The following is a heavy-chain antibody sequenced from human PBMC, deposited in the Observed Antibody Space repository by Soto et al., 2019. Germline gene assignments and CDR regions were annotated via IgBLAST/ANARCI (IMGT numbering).Heavy chain of an antibody. CDR3: ARGRIQSSYYFDY. D-gene: IGHD4-4*01. CDR2: IIPIFGTA. J-gene: IGHJ4*02. V-gene: IGHV1-69*13. CDR1: GGTFNTYT. Sequence: GASVKVSCKASGGTFNTYTVNWVGPAPGQGLEWLGGIIPIFGTANYAQNFQGRVAITADESASTAYMELNSLRSEDTAVYYCARGRIQSSYYFDYWGQGTPVTSPQ.